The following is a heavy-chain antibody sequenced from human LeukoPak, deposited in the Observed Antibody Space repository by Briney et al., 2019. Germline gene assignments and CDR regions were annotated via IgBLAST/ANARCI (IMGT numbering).Heavy chain of an antibody. V-gene: IGHV4-34*01. Sequence: SSETLSLTCAVYGGSFSGYYWSWIRQPPGKGLEWIGSIYHSGSTYYNPSLKSRVTISVDTSKNQFSLNLSSVTAADTAMYYCARDDRRTYYMDVWGKGTTVTVSS. CDR2: IYHSGST. J-gene: IGHJ6*03. CDR3: ARDDRRTYYMDV. D-gene: IGHD3-22*01. CDR1: GGSFSGYY.